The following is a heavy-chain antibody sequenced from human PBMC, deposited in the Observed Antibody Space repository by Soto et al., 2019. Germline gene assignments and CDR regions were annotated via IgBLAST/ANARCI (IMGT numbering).Heavy chain of an antibody. Sequence: PGGSLRLSCAASGFTFSSYGMHWVRQAPGKGLEWVAVISYDGSNKYYADSVKGRFTISRDNSKNTLYLQMNSLRAEDTAVYYCVKNYGSGGNWFDPWGQGTLVTVSS. D-gene: IGHD3-10*01. V-gene: IGHV3-30*18. CDR2: ISYDGSNK. CDR3: VKNYGSGGNWFDP. J-gene: IGHJ5*02. CDR1: GFTFSSYG.